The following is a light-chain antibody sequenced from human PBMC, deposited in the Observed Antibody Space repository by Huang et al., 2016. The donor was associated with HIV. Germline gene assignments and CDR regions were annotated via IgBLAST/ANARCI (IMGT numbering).Light chain of an antibody. V-gene: IGKV1-33*01. J-gene: IGKJ4*01. CDR1: QDINNF. Sequence: DIQMTQSPSSLSASVGDRVTITCQASQDINNFLNWYQQKPGKAPKRLILDASNLQTGVPSRFSGSGSGTHFTFTITSLQRDDSGTYYCQQYDDVPISFGGGTKV. CDR2: DAS. CDR3: QQYDDVPIS.